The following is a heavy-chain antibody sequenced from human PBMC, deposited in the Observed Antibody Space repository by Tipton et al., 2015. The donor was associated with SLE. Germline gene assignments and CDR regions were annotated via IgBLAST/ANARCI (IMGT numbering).Heavy chain of an antibody. V-gene: IGHV4-34*01. J-gene: IGHJ4*02. CDR2: INHSGST. CDR1: GGSFSGYY. D-gene: IGHD2-2*01. CDR3: ARGRYCSSTSCSYYFDY. Sequence: AGLVKPSETLSLTCAVYGGSFSGYYWSWIRQPPGKGLEWIGEINHSGSTNYNPSLKSRVTISIDTSKTQFSLKVSSVTAADTAVYSCARGRYCSSTSCSYYFDYWGQGTLVTVSS.